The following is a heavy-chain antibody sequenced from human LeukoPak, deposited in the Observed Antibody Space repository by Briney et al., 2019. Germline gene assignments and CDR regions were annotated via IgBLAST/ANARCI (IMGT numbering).Heavy chain of an antibody. Sequence: GESLKISCQASGYTFSNHWIGWVRQKPGKGLEWMGIIHSGDSDTRYSPSFQGQVTISADKSTSSAYMQWNTLQASDTAIYYCVRRAWTGSFFDFWSQGTLVTISS. CDR2: IHSGDSDT. J-gene: IGHJ4*02. V-gene: IGHV5-51*01. CDR3: VRRAWTGSFFDF. D-gene: IGHD1-26*01. CDR1: GYTFSNHW.